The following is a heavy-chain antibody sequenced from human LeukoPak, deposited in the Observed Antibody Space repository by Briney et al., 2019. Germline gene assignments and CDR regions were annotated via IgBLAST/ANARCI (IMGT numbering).Heavy chain of an antibody. Sequence: GESLKISCKGSGYDFTNYWIGWVRQMPGQGLEWMGIIHPGDSDTRYSLSFQGQLTISVDRSVTTAYLQWNSLKASDTAIYFCAGLPHRYFHFWGQGTLVTVSS. CDR1: GYDFTNYW. CDR2: IHPGDSDT. CDR3: AGLPHRYFHF. J-gene: IGHJ4*02. V-gene: IGHV5-51*01. D-gene: IGHD5-12*01.